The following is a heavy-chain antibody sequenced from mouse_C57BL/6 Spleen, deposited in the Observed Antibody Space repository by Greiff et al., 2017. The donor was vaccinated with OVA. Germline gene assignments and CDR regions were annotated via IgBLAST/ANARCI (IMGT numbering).Heavy chain of an antibody. Sequence: DVMLVESGGGLVKPGGSLKLSCAASGFTFSDYGMHWVRQAPEKGLEWVAYISSGSSTIYYADTVKGRFTISRDNAKNTLFLQMTSLRSEDTAMYYCARYDYDVRAMDYWGQGTSVTVSS. D-gene: IGHD2-4*01. CDR1: GFTFSDYG. J-gene: IGHJ4*01. V-gene: IGHV5-17*01. CDR2: ISSGSSTI. CDR3: ARYDYDVRAMDY.